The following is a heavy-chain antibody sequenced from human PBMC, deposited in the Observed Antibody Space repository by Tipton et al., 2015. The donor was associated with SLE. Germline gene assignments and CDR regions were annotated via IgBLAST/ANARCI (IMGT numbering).Heavy chain of an antibody. Sequence: TLSLTCAVYGGSFSGYYWSWIRQPPGKGLEWIGEINHSGSTNYNPSLKSRVTISVDTSKNQFSLKLSSVTAADTAVYYCARGPTHYFDYLGQGTLVTVSS. CDR3: ARGPTHYFDY. D-gene: IGHD2-15*01. J-gene: IGHJ4*02. CDR2: INHSGST. V-gene: IGHV4-34*01. CDR1: GGSFSGYY.